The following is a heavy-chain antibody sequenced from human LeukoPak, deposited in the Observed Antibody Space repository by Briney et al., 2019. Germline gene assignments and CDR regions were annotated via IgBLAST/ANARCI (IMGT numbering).Heavy chain of an antibody. Sequence: PSETLSLTCTVSGGSISSYYWSWIRQPPGKGLEWIGYIYYSGTTSYNPSLKSRVTISVDTSKNQFSLRLSSVTAADTAVYYCARNEYDSSGYYPSYFDYWGQGTLVSVSS. CDR3: ARNEYDSSGYYPSYFDY. CDR1: GGSISSYY. V-gene: IGHV4-59*01. J-gene: IGHJ4*02. CDR2: IYYSGTT. D-gene: IGHD3-22*01.